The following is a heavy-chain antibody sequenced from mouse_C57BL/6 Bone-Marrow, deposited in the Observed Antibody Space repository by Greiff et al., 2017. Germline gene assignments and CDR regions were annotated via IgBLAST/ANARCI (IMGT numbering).Heavy chain of an antibody. Sequence: QVQLKQSGPELVKPGASVKLSCKASGYTFPSYDINWVKQRPGQGLEWIGWIYPRDGSTKYNEKFKGKATLTVDTSSSTAYMELHSLTSEDSAVYFCARDYGSSYWYFDGWGTGTTVTVSS. CDR2: IYPRDGST. J-gene: IGHJ1*03. CDR3: ARDYGSSYWYFDG. CDR1: GYTFPSYD. V-gene: IGHV1-85*01. D-gene: IGHD1-1*01.